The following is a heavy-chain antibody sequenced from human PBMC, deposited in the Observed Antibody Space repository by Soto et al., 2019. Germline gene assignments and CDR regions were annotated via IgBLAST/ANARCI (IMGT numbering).Heavy chain of an antibody. Sequence: QVQLVQSGAEVKKPGASVKVSCKVSGYTLTELSRHWVRQAPGKGLEWMGGFDPEDGETIYAQKFQGRVTMTEDRSTDTAYMELSSLRSEDTAVYYCATPIAAAGTGRYYYGMGVWGQGTTVTVSS. CDR1: GYTLTELS. CDR3: ATPIAAAGTGRYYYGMGV. V-gene: IGHV1-24*01. J-gene: IGHJ6*02. CDR2: FDPEDGET. D-gene: IGHD6-13*01.